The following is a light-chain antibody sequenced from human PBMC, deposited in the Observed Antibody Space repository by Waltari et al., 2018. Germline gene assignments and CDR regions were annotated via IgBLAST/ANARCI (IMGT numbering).Light chain of an antibody. V-gene: IGKV3-20*01. J-gene: IGKJ3*01. CDR3: QQYGSSYT. CDR2: DAS. Sequence: EIVLTQSPGTLSLSPGERATLSCRASKSVSSNYLAWYQQKPGQAPRLLIYDASSRATGIPDSFSGSGSGTDFTLTISRLEPEDFAVYFCQQYGSSYTFGPGTKVHIK. CDR1: KSVSSNY.